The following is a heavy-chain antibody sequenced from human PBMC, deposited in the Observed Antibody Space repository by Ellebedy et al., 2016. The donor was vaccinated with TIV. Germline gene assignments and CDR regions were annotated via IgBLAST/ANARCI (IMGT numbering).Heavy chain of an antibody. J-gene: IGHJ5*02. CDR1: GFTFSSYW. CDR3: AKGAYLNWFDP. Sequence: GESLKISCAASGFTFSSYWMHWVRQAPGKGLMWVSRINTDGSSTNYADSVKGRFTISRDNAKNTLYLQMNSLRADDTAIYYCAKGAYLNWFDPWGQGTLVTVSS. CDR2: INTDGSST. V-gene: IGHV3-74*01.